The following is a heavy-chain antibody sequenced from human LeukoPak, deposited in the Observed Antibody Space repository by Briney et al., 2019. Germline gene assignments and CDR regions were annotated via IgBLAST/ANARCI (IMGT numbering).Heavy chain of an antibody. CDR1: GDSISSGSYY. Sequence: SETLSLTCTVSGDSISSGSYYWSWIRQPAGEGLEWIGRIYSSGRTHYSPSLKSRVAISVDTSKNRFSLKLSSVTAADTAVYYCARGRWGLVYWGQGTLVTVSS. CDR3: ARGRWGLVY. CDR2: IYSSGRT. V-gene: IGHV4-61*02. J-gene: IGHJ4*02. D-gene: IGHD3-16*01.